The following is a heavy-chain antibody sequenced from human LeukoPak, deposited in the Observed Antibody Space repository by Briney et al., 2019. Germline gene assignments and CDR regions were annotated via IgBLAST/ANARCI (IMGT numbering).Heavy chain of an antibody. V-gene: IGHV3-23*01. Sequence: PGGSLRLSCAASGFTFSSYAMSWVRQAPGKGLEWVSAISGSGGSTYYADSVKGRFTISRDNSKNTLYLQMNSLRAEDTAVYYCAKVLAYSGSYLDAFDIWGQGTMVTVSS. CDR2: ISGSGGST. CDR3: AKVLAYSGSYLDAFDI. CDR1: GFTFSSYA. D-gene: IGHD1-26*01. J-gene: IGHJ3*02.